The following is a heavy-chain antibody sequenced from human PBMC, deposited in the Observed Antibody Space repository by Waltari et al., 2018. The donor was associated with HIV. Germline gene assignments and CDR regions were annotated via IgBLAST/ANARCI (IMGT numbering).Heavy chain of an antibody. CDR1: GFTFSRFW. CDR2: IKKDGSEK. J-gene: IGHJ5*02. D-gene: IGHD2-8*01. V-gene: IGHV3-7*01. CDR3: AGRSPARRLNWFDP. Sequence: EVQLVESGGGLVQPGGYLRLACAASGFTFSRFWMSWVRQAPGKGLEWVANIKKDGSEKYYVDSMKGRFTISRDNAKNSLYLQINSLRAEDTAVYYCAGRSPARRLNWFDPWGQGTLVIVSS.